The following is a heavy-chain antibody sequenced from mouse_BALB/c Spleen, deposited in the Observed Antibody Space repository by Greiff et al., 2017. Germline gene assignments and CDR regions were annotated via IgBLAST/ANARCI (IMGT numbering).Heavy chain of an antibody. D-gene: IGHD2-14*01. CDR1: GYSITSGYY. V-gene: IGHV3-6*02. CDR3: AREEVRGYAMDY. J-gene: IGHJ4*01. CDR2: ISYDGSN. Sequence: EVQLLESGPGLVKPSQSLSLTCSVTGYSITSGYYWNWIRQFPGNKLEWMGYISYDGSNNYNPSLKNRISITRDTSKNQFFLKLNSVTTEDTATYYCAREEVRGYAMDYWGQGTSVTVSS.